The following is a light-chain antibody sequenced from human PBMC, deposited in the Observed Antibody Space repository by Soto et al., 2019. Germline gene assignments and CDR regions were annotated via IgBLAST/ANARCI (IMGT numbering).Light chain of an antibody. Sequence: QPVLTQPPSASASLGASVTLTCTLSSGDSNYKVDWYQQRPGKGPRFVMRVGTGGNVGSKGDGIPDRFSVLGSGLNRYRTNKTLQEEDARDYHCGADHCSVSNFGPGVFGGGTKLTVL. CDR3: GADHCSVSNFGPGV. CDR1: SGDSNYK. J-gene: IGLJ3*02. V-gene: IGLV9-49*01. CDR2: VGTGGNVG.